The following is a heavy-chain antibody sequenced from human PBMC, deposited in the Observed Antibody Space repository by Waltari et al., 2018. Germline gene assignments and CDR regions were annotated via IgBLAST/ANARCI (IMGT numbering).Heavy chain of an antibody. Sequence: QVQLQQWGAGLLKPSETLSLTCAVYGGSFSGYYWSWIRQPPGKGLEWIGEINHRGSTNYNPSLKSRVTISVDTSKNQFSLKLSSVTAADTAVYYCARAPGGGSSPRRFDPWGQGTLVTVSS. D-gene: IGHD2-2*01. V-gene: IGHV4-34*01. CDR3: ARAPGGGSSPRRFDP. CDR1: GGSFSGYY. CDR2: INHRGST. J-gene: IGHJ5*02.